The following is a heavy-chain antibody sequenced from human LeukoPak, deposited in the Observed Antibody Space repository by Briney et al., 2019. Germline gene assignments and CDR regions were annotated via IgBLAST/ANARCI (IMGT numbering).Heavy chain of an antibody. J-gene: IGHJ4*02. CDR3: AKGTVRFLEWSQRGYFDY. CDR2: ITSGLTP. CDR1: GFAFATYA. D-gene: IGHD3-3*01. Sequence: GGSLRLSCAASGFAFATYAMSWVRQAPGKGLEWVSTITSGLTPHYADSVKGRFSISRDNSKNTLYLQMNSLRADDTAIYYCAKGTVRFLEWSQRGYFDYWGQGILVTVSS. V-gene: IGHV3-23*01.